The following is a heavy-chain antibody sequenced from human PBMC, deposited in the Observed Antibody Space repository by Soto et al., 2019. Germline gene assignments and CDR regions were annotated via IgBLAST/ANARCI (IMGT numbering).Heavy chain of an antibody. J-gene: IGHJ3*02. CDR2: IYSGGST. D-gene: IGHD3-22*01. Sequence: EVQLVESGGGLVQPGGSLRLSCAASGFTVSSNYMSWVRQAPGKGLEWVSVIYSGGSTYYADSVKGRFTISRDNSKNTXXLXLXXRRDEDTAVYYCARDGEYYYDSSGYYKRADDAFDIWGQGTMVTVSS. CDR3: ARDGEYYYDSSGYYKRADDAFDI. V-gene: IGHV3-66*01. CDR1: GFTVSSNY.